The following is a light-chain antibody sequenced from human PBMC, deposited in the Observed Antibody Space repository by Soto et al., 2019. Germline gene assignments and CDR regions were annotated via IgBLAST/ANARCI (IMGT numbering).Light chain of an antibody. CDR1: QSVSSSY. V-gene: IGKV3-20*01. Sequence: EMVLTQSPGTLTLSPGERATLSCRASQSVSSSYLAWYQQKPGQAPRHLIYGASSRATGIPDRFSGSGSGTDFTLTISRLEPEDFQVYYCQQYGSSPHTFGQGTKLEIK. CDR3: QQYGSSPHT. CDR2: GAS. J-gene: IGKJ2*01.